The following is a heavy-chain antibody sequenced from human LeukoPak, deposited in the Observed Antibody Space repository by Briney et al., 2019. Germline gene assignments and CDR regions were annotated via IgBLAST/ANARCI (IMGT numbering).Heavy chain of an antibody. CDR3: ARALGEAVAGTGY. CDR1: GGTFSSYA. D-gene: IGHD6-19*01. CDR2: IIPIFGAA. Sequence: SVKVSCKASGGTFSSYAISWVRQAPGQGLEWMGGIIPIFGAANYAQKFQGRVTITADKSTSTAYMELSSLRSEDTAVYYCARALGEAVAGTGYRGQGTLVTVSS. J-gene: IGHJ4*02. V-gene: IGHV1-69*06.